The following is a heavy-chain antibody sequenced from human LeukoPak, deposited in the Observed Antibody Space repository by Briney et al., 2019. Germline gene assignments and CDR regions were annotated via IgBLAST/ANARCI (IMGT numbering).Heavy chain of an antibody. V-gene: IGHV3-23*01. J-gene: IGHJ4*02. D-gene: IGHD2-2*02. Sequence: PGGSLRLSCAPSGFTFSSYAMSWVRQAPGKGLEWVSAISATGGSTYNADSVKGRFTISRDNSKSTLYLQMNSLRAEDTAVYYCARPDCSSTSCYRPVYWGQGTLVTVSS. CDR2: ISATGGST. CDR1: GFTFSSYA. CDR3: ARPDCSSTSCYRPVY.